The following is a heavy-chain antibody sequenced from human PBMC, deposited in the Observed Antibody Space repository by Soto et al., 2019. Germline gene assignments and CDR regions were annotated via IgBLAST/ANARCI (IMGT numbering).Heavy chain of an antibody. CDR2: INPSGGST. J-gene: IGHJ4*01. Sequence: ASVKVSCKASGYTFTNYGLSWVRQAPGQGLEWMGIINPSGGSTSYAQKFQGRVTMTRDTSTSTVYMELSSLRSEDTAVYYCARGGWDWGTYYYDSSGYPHFDYWG. CDR1: GYTFTNYG. D-gene: IGHD3-22*01. V-gene: IGHV1-46*01. CDR3: ARGGWDWGTYYYDSSGYPHFDY.